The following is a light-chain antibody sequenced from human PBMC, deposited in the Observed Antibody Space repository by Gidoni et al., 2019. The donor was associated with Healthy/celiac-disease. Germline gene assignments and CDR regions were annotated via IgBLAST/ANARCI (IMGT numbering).Light chain of an antibody. CDR3: QQYGSSPLYT. CDR2: GAS. Sequence: EIVLTQSPGTLSLSPGERATLSCRASQSVSSRYLDWYQQKTGQAPRLLIYGASSRATVIPDRFSGSGSGTDFTLTISRLEPEDFAVYYCQQYGSSPLYTFGQGTKLEIK. J-gene: IGKJ2*01. V-gene: IGKV3-20*01. CDR1: QSVSSRY.